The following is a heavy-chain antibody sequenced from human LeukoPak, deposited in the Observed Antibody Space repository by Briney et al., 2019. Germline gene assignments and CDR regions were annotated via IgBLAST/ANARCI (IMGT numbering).Heavy chain of an antibody. V-gene: IGHV1-69*06. D-gene: IGHD1-26*01. CDR2: IIPIFGTA. CDR1: GGTFTSYT. CDR3: AILWGYSGRGYEFWFDP. Sequence: ASVKVSCKTSGGTFTSYTISWVRQAPGQGLEWMGGIIPIFGTANYAQKFQGKGPITADKSTSSAHMELSRLSSENTAVCDWAILWGYSGRGYEFWFDPWGQGTLVTVSS. J-gene: IGHJ5*02.